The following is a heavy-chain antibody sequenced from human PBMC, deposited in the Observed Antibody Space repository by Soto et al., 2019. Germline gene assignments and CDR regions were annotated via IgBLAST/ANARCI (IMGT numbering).Heavy chain of an antibody. CDR3: TRRGDGYNGDY. Sequence: EVQLVESGGGLVQPGGSLKLSCAVSGFTFSGSAIHWVRQTPGKGLEWVGRIRSKTNNYATAYAASVKGRFTISRDDAKNTAYLQMNSLKTEDTAVYYCTRRGDGYNGDYWGQGTLVTVSS. D-gene: IGHD5-12*01. CDR1: GFTFSGSA. CDR2: IRSKTNNYAT. V-gene: IGHV3-73*02. J-gene: IGHJ4*02.